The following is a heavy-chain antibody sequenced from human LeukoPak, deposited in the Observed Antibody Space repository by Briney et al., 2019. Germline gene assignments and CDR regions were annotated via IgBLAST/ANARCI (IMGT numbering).Heavy chain of an antibody. Sequence: SETLSLTCTVSGGSISNYYWNWIRQPPGRGLEWIGYIYYSGSTKYNPSLKSRVSISVDTSKNQFSLRLNSLTAADTAVYYCASANSGSYNDAFDIWGQGTMVSASS. CDR1: GGSISNYY. CDR2: IYYSGST. D-gene: IGHD1-26*01. V-gene: IGHV4-59*01. J-gene: IGHJ3*02. CDR3: ASANSGSYNDAFDI.